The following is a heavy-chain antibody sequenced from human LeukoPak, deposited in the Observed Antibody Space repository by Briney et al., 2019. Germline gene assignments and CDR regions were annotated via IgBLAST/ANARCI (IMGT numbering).Heavy chain of an antibody. J-gene: IGHJ4*02. D-gene: IGHD4-17*01. V-gene: IGHV4-61*02. CDR3: ARERINYGDYPIDY. CDR2: IYTSEST. Sequence: SETLSLTCTVFGGSISSGSYYWGWIRQPAGKGLEWIGRIYTSESTIYNPSLKGRGPISVDTSKNQFSLRLSSVTAADTAVYYCARERINYGDYPIDYWGQGTLVTVSS. CDR1: GGSISSGSYY.